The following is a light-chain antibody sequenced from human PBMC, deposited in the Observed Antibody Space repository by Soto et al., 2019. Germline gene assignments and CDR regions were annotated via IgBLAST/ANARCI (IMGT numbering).Light chain of an antibody. CDR2: VAS. V-gene: IGKV3-20*01. CDR3: QQFGGSPRIS. Sequence: PGERATLSCRASQNVRNNYLSWYQHKPGQAPRLLIYVASSRATGVPDRFSGSGSGTDFTLTITRLEPEDSAVYYCQQFGGSPRISFGGGTKVEI. CDR1: QNVRNNY. J-gene: IGKJ4*01.